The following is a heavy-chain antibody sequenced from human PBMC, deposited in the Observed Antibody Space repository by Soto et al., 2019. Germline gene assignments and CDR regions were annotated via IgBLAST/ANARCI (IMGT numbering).Heavy chain of an antibody. D-gene: IGHD6-13*01. Sequence: GGSLRLSCAASGFTFSSYAMHWVRQAPGKGLEWVAVISYDGSNKYYADSVKGRFTISRDNSKNTLYLQMNSLRAEDTAVYYCATDESSWPLSPFDYWGQGTLVTVSS. CDR1: GFTFSSYA. CDR3: ATDESSWPLSPFDY. CDR2: ISYDGSNK. J-gene: IGHJ4*02. V-gene: IGHV3-30-3*01.